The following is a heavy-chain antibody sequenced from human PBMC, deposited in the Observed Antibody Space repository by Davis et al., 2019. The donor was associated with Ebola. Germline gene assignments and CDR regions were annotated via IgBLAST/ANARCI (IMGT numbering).Heavy chain of an antibody. CDR2: ISRNGRDI. CDR3: ARGILGVAAVVWDY. J-gene: IGHJ4*02. D-gene: IGHD2-2*01. V-gene: IGHV3-43*02. CDR1: NFTSDDYA. Sequence: GESLKISCAASNFTSDDYAMHWIRQVPGKGLEWVSFISRNGRDIFYADSVKGRFAISRDNSKKSLYLQMNSLRSEDSGVYYCARGILGVAAVVWDYWGQGTLVTVSS.